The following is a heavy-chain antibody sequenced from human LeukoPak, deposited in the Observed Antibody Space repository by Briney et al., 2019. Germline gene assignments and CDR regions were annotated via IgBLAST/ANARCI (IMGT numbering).Heavy chain of an antibody. CDR2: IYYSGST. Sequence: SETLSLTCTVSGGSISSYYWSWIRQPPGKGLEWIGYIYYSGSTNYNPSLKSRVTISVDTSKNQFSPKLSSVTAADTAVYYCARGHKYCSSTSCYAFDYWGQGTLVTVSS. CDR1: GGSISSYY. J-gene: IGHJ4*02. CDR3: ARGHKYCSSTSCYAFDY. V-gene: IGHV4-59*12. D-gene: IGHD2-2*01.